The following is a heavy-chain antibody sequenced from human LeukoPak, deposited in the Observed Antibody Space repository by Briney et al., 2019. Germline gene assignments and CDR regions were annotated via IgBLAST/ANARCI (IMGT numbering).Heavy chain of an antibody. CDR3: AKRLVTLTYGVDV. J-gene: IGHJ6*02. Sequence: GGSLRLSCAASGFTFIRSAMTWVRHTPGKGLEWVSTITGSGENTYYADSVEGRFTISRDNSKNTLYLQMNSLRADDTAVYYCAKRLVTLTYGVDVWGQGTTVTVSS. D-gene: IGHD4-23*01. CDR2: ITGSGENT. V-gene: IGHV3-23*01. CDR1: GFTFIRSA.